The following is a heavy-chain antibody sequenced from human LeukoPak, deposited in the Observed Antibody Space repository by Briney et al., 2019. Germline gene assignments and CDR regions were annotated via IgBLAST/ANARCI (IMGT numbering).Heavy chain of an antibody. J-gene: IGHJ3*02. D-gene: IGHD3-10*01. CDR2: IYHSGST. Sequence: SETLSLTCTVSGYSISSGYYWGWIRQPPGKGLEWIGSIYHSGSTYYNPSLKSRVTISVDTSKNQFSLKLSSVTAADTAVYYCARVIWAFDIWGQGTMVTVSS. CDR3: ARVIWAFDI. CDR1: GYSISSGYY. V-gene: IGHV4-38-2*02.